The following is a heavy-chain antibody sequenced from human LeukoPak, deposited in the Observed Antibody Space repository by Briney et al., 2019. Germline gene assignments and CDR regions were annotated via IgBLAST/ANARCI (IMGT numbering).Heavy chain of an antibody. Sequence: GESLKISCKGSGYSFTSYWIGWVRQMPGKGLGWMGIIYPGDSDTRYSPSFQGQVTISADKSISTAYLQWSSLKASDTVMYYCARHEAGYGILFDYWGQGTLVTVSS. V-gene: IGHV5-51*01. CDR1: GYSFTSYW. D-gene: IGHD6-13*01. J-gene: IGHJ4*02. CDR2: IYPGDSDT. CDR3: ARHEAGYGILFDY.